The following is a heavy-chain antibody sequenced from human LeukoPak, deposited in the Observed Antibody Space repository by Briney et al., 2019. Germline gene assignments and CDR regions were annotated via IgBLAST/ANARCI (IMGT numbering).Heavy chain of an antibody. CDR3: ARLRWAPAASGDDAFDI. V-gene: IGHV1-2*02. D-gene: IGHD2-2*01. CDR2: INPNSGGT. J-gene: IGHJ3*02. Sequence: GASVKVSCKASGYTFTGYYMHWVRQAPGQGLEWMGWINPNSGGTNYAQKFQGRVTMTRDTSISTAYMELSRLRSDDTAVYYCARLRWAPAASGDDAFDIWGQGTMVTVSS. CDR1: GYTFTGYY.